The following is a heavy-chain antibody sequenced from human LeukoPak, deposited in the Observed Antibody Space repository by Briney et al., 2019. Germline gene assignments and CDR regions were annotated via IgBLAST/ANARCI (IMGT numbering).Heavy chain of an antibody. V-gene: IGHV4-59*12. Sequence: SETLSLTCTVSGGSISSYYWSWIRQPPGKGLEWIGYIYYSGSTNYNPSLKSRVTISVDKSKNQFSLRLTSVTAADTAVYYCASRFDGSGSFVYWGQGTLVTVSS. CDR3: ASRFDGSGSFVY. J-gene: IGHJ4*02. D-gene: IGHD3-10*01. CDR2: IYYSGST. CDR1: GGSISSYY.